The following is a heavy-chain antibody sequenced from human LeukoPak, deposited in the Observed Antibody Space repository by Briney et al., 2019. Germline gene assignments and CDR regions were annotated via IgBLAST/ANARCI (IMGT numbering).Heavy chain of an antibody. J-gene: IGHJ2*01. CDR1: GGSFSGYY. D-gene: IGHD2-2*01. CDR3: ARGLVVPAATRYWYFDL. V-gene: IGHV4-34*01. CDR2: INHSGST. Sequence: PSXTLSLTCAVYGGSFSGYYWSWIRQPPGKGLEWIGEINHSGSTNYNPSLKSRVTKSVDTSKNQFSLKLSSVTAADTAVYYCARGLVVPAATRYWYFDLWGRGTLVTVSS.